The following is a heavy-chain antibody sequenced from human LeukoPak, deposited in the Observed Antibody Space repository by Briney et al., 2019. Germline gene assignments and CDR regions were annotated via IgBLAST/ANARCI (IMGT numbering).Heavy chain of an antibody. CDR1: GLTFSSYG. D-gene: IGHD3-9*01. V-gene: IGHV3-30*18. CDR3: AKDQGEFDWLPPFAY. Sequence: GGSLSLSCAASGLTFSSYGMHWVRQAPGKGLEWVAVISYDGSNKYYADSVKGRFTISRDNSKNTLYLQMNSLRAEDTAVYYCAKDQGEFDWLPPFAYWGQGTLVTVSS. J-gene: IGHJ4*02. CDR2: ISYDGSNK.